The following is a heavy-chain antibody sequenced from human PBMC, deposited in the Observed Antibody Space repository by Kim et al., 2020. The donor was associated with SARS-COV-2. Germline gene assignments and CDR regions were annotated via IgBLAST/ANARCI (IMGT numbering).Heavy chain of an antibody. Sequence: SQTLSLTCAISGDSVSSNSAAWNWIRQSPSRGLEWLGRTYYRSKWYNDYAVSVKSRITINPDTSKNQFSLQLNSVTPEDTAVYYCARDRTYSSSWNRYWYFDLWGRGTLVTVSS. D-gene: IGHD6-13*01. CDR1: GDSVSSNSAA. CDR2: TYYRSKWYN. CDR3: ARDRTYSSSWNRYWYFDL. V-gene: IGHV6-1*01. J-gene: IGHJ2*01.